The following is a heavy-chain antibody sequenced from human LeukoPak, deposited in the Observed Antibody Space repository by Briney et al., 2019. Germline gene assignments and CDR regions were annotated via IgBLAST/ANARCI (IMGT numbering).Heavy chain of an antibody. D-gene: IGHD5-18*01. CDR3: ARDATQIQVWFDGYSDH. V-gene: IGHV3-7*01. Sequence: GGSLRLSCAASGFTFSSYWINWVRRAPGKGLEWVANIKEDGSEKYYVDSVKGRFTISRDNAKNSLYLQMNSLRAEDTAVYYCARDATQIQVWFDGYSDHWGQGTLVTVSS. J-gene: IGHJ4*02. CDR1: GFTFSSYW. CDR2: IKEDGSEK.